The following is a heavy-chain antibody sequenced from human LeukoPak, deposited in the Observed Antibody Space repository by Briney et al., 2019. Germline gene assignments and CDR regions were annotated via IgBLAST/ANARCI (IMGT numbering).Heavy chain of an antibody. CDR1: GLTFSSYG. D-gene: IGHD3-10*01. Sequence: PGGSLRLSCTASGLTFSSYGMHWVRQAPGKGLEWVALIWYDGSNKYYAVSVKGRFTISRENSKDTLYVQRHTLSPEYTAVYYCARDYGSGIDCWGQGTLVTVSS. J-gene: IGHJ4*02. V-gene: IGHV3-33*01. CDR3: ARDYGSGIDC. CDR2: IWYDGSNK.